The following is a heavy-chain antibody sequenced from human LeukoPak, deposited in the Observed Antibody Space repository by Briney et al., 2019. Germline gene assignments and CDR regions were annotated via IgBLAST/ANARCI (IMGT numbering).Heavy chain of an antibody. V-gene: IGHV4-30-2*01. CDR3: ASLMIVGSGFDY. D-gene: IGHD3-22*01. CDR1: GGSISSGGYS. J-gene: IGHJ4*02. Sequence: PSETLSLTCAVSGGSISSGGYSWSWIRQPPGKGLEWIGYIYHSGSTYYNPSLKSRVTISVDRSKNQFSLKLSSVTAADTAVYYCASLMIVGSGFDYWGQGTLVTVSS. CDR2: IYHSGST.